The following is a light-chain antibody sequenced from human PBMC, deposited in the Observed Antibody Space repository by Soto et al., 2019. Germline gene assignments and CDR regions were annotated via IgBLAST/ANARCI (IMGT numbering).Light chain of an antibody. Sequence: QSVLTQPPSESRTPGQRVTISCSGGSSNIGSHTVNWYQHLPGTAPKLLIYSNNQRPSGVPDRFSGSVSGTSASLAISGLQSEDEADYYCAAWHDSLNGPVFGGGTKLTLL. V-gene: IGLV1-44*01. J-gene: IGLJ2*01. CDR3: AAWHDSLNGPV. CDR2: SNN. CDR1: SSNIGSHT.